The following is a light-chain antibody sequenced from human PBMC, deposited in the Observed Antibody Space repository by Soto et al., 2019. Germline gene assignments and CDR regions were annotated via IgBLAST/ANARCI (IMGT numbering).Light chain of an antibody. Sequence: IEMTQSPATLSVSPGERATLSCRASQSVSSNLVWYQQKPGKAPRLLIYGASTRVTGIPARLSGSGSGTEFTLTISSLQSEDFAVYYCQQYHNWWTFGQGTKVDIK. CDR3: QQYHNWWT. V-gene: IGKV3-15*01. CDR1: QSVSSN. J-gene: IGKJ1*01. CDR2: GAS.